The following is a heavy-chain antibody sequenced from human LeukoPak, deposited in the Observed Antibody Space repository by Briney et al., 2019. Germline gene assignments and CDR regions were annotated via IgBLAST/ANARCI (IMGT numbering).Heavy chain of an antibody. D-gene: IGHD3-3*01. V-gene: IGHV1-8*01. CDR1: GYTFTSYD. Sequence: ASVKVSCKASGYTFTSYDINWVRQATGHALEWMGWMNPNSGNTGYAQKFQGRVTMTRNTSISTAYMELSSLRSEDTAVYYCAADQYDFWSGYYQWGQGTLVTVSS. CDR2: MNPNSGNT. J-gene: IGHJ4*02. CDR3: AADQYDFWSGYYQ.